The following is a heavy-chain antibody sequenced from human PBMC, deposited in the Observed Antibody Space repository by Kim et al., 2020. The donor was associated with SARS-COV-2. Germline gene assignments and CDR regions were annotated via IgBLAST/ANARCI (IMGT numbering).Heavy chain of an antibody. D-gene: IGHD6-13*01. V-gene: IGHV3-74*01. Sequence: VGSLRLSCAASGFTFSSYYMNWVRQAAGKGLVWVSRISDGGSRTNYADSVKGRFTVSRDNSKNMLYLEMTSLRAEDTGLYYCVKRGYTSTSSFDYWGQGTLVTVSS. CDR2: ISDGGSRT. CDR3: VKRGYTSTSSFDY. J-gene: IGHJ4*02. CDR1: GFTFSSYY.